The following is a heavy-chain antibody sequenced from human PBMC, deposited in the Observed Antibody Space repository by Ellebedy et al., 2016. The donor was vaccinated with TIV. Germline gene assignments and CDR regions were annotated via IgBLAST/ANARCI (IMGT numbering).Heavy chain of an antibody. CDR2: ISSSSSYT. V-gene: IGHV3-11*06. CDR3: ARGGRYFDY. J-gene: IGHJ4*02. D-gene: IGHD1-26*01. Sequence: GESLKISCAASGFTFSDYYMTWIRQAPGKGLEWVSYISSSSSYTNYADSVKGRFTFSRDNAKNSLYLQMNNLRAEDTAVYSCARGGRYFDYWGQGTLVTVSS. CDR1: GFTFSDYY.